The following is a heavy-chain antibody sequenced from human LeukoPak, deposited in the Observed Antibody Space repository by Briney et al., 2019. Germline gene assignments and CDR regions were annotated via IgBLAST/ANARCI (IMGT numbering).Heavy chain of an antibody. CDR3: ARGDDAFDI. V-gene: IGHV3-64*01. CDR1: GFTFSSYA. J-gene: IGHJ3*02. CDR2: ISSNGGST. D-gene: IGHD1-26*01. Sequence: GGSLRLSCTASGFTFSSYAMHWVRQAPGKGLEYVSAISSNGGSTYYANSVKGRFTISRDNSKNTLYLQMGSLRAEDMAVYYCARGDDAFDIWGQGTMVTVPS.